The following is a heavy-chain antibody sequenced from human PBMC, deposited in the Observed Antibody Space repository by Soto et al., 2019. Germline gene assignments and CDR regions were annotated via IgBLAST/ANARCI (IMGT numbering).Heavy chain of an antibody. V-gene: IGHV3-73*02. Sequence: EVQLVQSGGGLVQPGGSLKLSCAASGFTFSGSTVHWVRQASGEGLQWVGRIRSKANDYATTYIASVKGRFTISRDESRNTAYLQMSDLKTEDTAVYYCTGGYCTGGTCYSGYFQHWGQGALVTVSS. CDR1: GFTFSGST. D-gene: IGHD2-15*01. J-gene: IGHJ1*01. CDR2: IRSKANDYAT. CDR3: TGGYCTGGTCYSGYFQH.